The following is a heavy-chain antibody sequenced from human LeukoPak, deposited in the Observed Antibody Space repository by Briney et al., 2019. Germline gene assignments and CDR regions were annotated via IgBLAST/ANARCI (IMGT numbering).Heavy chain of an antibody. J-gene: IGHJ4*02. CDR1: GYTFSGYN. D-gene: IGHD3-22*01. Sequence: ASVKVSCKASGYTFSGYNIHWVRQAPVQGLEWMGWINPHSGGTNYAQKFQGRVTMTRDTSISTAYMELSRLRSDDTAVYYCARGDYYDSSGYEDYRGQGTLVTVSS. V-gene: IGHV1-2*02. CDR2: INPHSGGT. CDR3: ARGDYYDSSGYEDY.